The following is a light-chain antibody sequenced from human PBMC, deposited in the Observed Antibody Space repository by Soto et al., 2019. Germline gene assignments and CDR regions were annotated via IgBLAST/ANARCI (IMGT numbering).Light chain of an antibody. V-gene: IGKV1-5*03. Sequence: KMTRSPSTLSSSIGHTINITCRASQSISTWLAWYQQKPGKAPKVLIYRASSVEIGVPSRFSGSGPGTDFTLPISSLEPEDFAVDYCQQRSNWWTFGQGTKVDIK. CDR3: QQRSNWWT. J-gene: IGKJ1*01. CDR2: RAS. CDR1: QSISTW.